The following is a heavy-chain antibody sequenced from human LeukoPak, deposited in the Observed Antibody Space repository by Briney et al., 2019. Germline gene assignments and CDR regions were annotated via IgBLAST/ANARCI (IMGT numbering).Heavy chain of an antibody. V-gene: IGHV3-23*01. J-gene: IGHJ5*02. CDR3: AREGTYYDSSGYYVS. CDR2: ISGSGGTT. Sequence: GGSLRLSCAASGFTFSSFAMTWVRQAPGKGLGWVSVISGSGGTTYYADSVKGRFTLSRDNSNRALFLEMSSLRVEDTAVYYCAREGTYYDSSGYYVSWGQGTLVTVSS. CDR1: GFTFSSFA. D-gene: IGHD3-22*01.